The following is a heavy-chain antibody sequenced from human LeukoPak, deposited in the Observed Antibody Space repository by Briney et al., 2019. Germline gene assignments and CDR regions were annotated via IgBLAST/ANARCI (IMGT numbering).Heavy chain of an antibody. J-gene: IGHJ6*03. CDR1: GGSISSYY. CDR3: AKDLVPPGYSSPNYYYYYMDV. CDR2: IYTSGST. D-gene: IGHD5-18*01. V-gene: IGHV4-4*07. Sequence: PSETLSLTCTVSGGSISSYYWSWIRQPAGKGLEWIGCIYTSGSTNYNPSLKSRVTMSVDTSKNQFSLKLSSVTAADTAVYYCAKDLVPPGYSSPNYYYYYMDVWGKGTTVTVSS.